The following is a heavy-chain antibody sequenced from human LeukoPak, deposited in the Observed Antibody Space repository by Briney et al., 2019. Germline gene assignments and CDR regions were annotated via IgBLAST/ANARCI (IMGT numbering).Heavy chain of an antibody. CDR2: INPNSGGT. Sequence: ASVKVSCKASGYTFTSYDINWVRQAPGQGLEWMGWINPNSGGTNYAQKFQGRVTMTRDTSISTAYMELSRLRSDDTAVYYCARDGRITMVRGAYYYYYMDVWGKGTTVTISS. CDR3: ARDGRITMVRGAYYYYYMDV. J-gene: IGHJ6*03. CDR1: GYTFTSYD. D-gene: IGHD3-10*01. V-gene: IGHV1-2*02.